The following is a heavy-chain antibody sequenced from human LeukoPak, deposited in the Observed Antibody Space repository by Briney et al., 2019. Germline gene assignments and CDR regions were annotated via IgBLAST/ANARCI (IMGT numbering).Heavy chain of an antibody. CDR2: IYSGGST. CDR1: GFTVSSNY. V-gene: IGHV3-53*01. D-gene: IGHD3-22*01. J-gene: IGHJ4*02. Sequence: PGGSLRLSCAASGFTVSSNYMSWVRQAPGKGLEWVSVIYSGGSTYYADSVKGRFTISRDNSKNTLYLQMNSPRAEDTAVYYCARARAYYYDSSGYYYDYWGQGTLVTVSS. CDR3: ARARAYYYDSSGYYYDY.